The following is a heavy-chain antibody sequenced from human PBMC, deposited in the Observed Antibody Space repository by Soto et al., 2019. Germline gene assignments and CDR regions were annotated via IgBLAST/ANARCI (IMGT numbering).Heavy chain of an antibody. CDR1: GFSLRTSDVG. CDR3: AYRKSGSSFGY. J-gene: IGHJ4*02. D-gene: IGHD3-10*01. CDR2: IYWDGDK. V-gene: IGHV2-5*02. Sequence: QITLRESGPTLVKPTQTLTLTCTFSGFSLRTSDVGVGWIRQPPGKALEWLALIYWDGDKRYSPSLKSRVTITKDTSKSQVVLTMTDMDAVDTGTYYCAYRKSGSSFGYWGQGTPVTVSS.